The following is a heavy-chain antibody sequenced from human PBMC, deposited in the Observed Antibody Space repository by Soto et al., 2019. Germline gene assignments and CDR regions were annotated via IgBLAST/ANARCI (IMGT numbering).Heavy chain of an antibody. D-gene: IGHD2-2*01. CDR2: IYTSGST. J-gene: IGHJ6*02. CDR1: GGASSGYC. V-gene: IGHV4-4*07. Sequence: SETLSLSCTVSGGASSGYCWSWIRQRSGKGVEWIGRIYTSGSTNYNPSLKSRVTMSVDTSKNQFSLKLSSVTAADADVYYCARDYIAVVPAAMTDYDYYGMDVWGQGTTVTVSS. CDR3: ARDYIAVVPAAMTDYDYYGMDV.